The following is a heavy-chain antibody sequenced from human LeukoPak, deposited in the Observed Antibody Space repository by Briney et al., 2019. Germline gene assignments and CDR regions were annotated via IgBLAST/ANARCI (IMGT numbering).Heavy chain of an antibody. CDR2: ISGSGAGT. Sequence: PGASLRLSCAASGFTFSSYAMNWVRQAPGKGLEWVSAISGSGAGTYYADSVKGRFTISRDNSKNTLYLQMNSLRAEDTAVYYCAKGPAYYYESSGYYYWDYWGQGTLVTVSS. J-gene: IGHJ4*02. D-gene: IGHD3-22*01. V-gene: IGHV3-23*01. CDR1: GFTFSSYA. CDR3: AKGPAYYYESSGYYYWDY.